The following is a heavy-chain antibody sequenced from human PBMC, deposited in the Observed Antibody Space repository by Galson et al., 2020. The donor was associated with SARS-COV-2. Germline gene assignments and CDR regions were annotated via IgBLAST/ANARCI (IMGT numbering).Heavy chain of an antibody. D-gene: IGHD2-2*01. V-gene: IGHV4-39*01. J-gene: IGHJ4*02. CDR1: GGSISSSSYY. CDR3: ARIFNKDYATRGNYYFDL. CDR2: TYYRGNT. Sequence: SQTLSLTCTVSGGSISSSSYYWGWIRQPPGKGLEWIGSTYYRGNTFYYNPSLKSRVTISVDTSKNQFSLKLTSVTAADTAMYCCARIFNKDYATRGNYYFDLWGQGILVTVSS.